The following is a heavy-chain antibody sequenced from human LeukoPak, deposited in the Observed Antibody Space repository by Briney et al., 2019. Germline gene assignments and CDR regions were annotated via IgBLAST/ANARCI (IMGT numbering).Heavy chain of an antibody. CDR3: ARGRMARAFDI. V-gene: IGHV1-8*03. CDR2: MNPNSGNT. D-gene: IGHD5-24*01. J-gene: IGHJ3*02. CDR1: GYTFTSYD. Sequence: AASVKVSCKASGYTFTSYDTNWVRQATGQGLEWMGWMNPNSGNTGYAQKFQGRVTITRNTSISTAYMELSSLRSEDTAVYYCARGRMARAFDIWGQGTMVTVSS.